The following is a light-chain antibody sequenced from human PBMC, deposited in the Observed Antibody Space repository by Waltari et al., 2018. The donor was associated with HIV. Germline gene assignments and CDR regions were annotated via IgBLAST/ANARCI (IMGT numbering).Light chain of an antibody. CDR1: RSDVGGYNS. CDR2: EVT. Sequence: QSALTQPPSASGSPGQSVTISCTGSRSDVGGYNSVSWYQQHPGKAPKLIIYEVTKRPSGVPDRFSGSKSGNTASLTVSGLQAEDEADYYCCSYAGSSTYVFGTGTKVTVL. J-gene: IGLJ1*01. CDR3: CSYAGSSTYV. V-gene: IGLV2-8*01.